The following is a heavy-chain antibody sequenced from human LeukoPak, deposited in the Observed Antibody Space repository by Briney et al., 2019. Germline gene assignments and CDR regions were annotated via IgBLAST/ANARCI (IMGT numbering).Heavy chain of an antibody. CDR2: INHSGST. CDR1: GGSFSGYY. CDR3: ARGIFGMVINGFDI. Sequence: PSETLSLTCAVYGGSFSGYYWSWIRQPPGKGLEWIGEINHSGSTNYNPSLKRRVTISVDTSKNQFSLRLSSVTAADTAVYYCARGIFGMVINGFDIWGQGTMVTVSS. J-gene: IGHJ3*02. D-gene: IGHD3-3*01. V-gene: IGHV4-34*01.